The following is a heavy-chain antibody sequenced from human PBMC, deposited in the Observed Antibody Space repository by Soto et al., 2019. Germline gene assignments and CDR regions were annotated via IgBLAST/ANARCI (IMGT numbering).Heavy chain of an antibody. D-gene: IGHD3-10*01. CDR3: AKALPDYYGSH. CDR2: ISYDGSNK. CDR1: GFTFSSYG. V-gene: IGHV3-30*18. Sequence: QVQLVESGGGVVQPGRSLRLSCAASGFTFSSYGMHWVRQAPGKGLEWVAVISYDGSNKYYADSVKGRFTISRDNSKNTLYLQMNSLRAEDTAVYYCAKALPDYYGSHWGQGTLVTVSS. J-gene: IGHJ4*02.